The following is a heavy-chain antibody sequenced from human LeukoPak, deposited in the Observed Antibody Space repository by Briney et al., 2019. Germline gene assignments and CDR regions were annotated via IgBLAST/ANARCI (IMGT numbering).Heavy chain of an antibody. V-gene: IGHV3-73*01. D-gene: IGHD3-22*01. J-gene: IGHJ4*02. CDR1: GFTFSGSA. CDR2: IRSKANSYAT. CDR3: AKVEGLDYYDSSGYYPNDY. Sequence: GGSLRLSCATSGFTFSGSAIHWVRQASGKGLEWVGRIRSKANSYATTDVASVRGRFSISRDDSKNTAYLQMNSLKTEDTAVYYCAKVEGLDYYDSSGYYPNDYWGQGTLVTVSS.